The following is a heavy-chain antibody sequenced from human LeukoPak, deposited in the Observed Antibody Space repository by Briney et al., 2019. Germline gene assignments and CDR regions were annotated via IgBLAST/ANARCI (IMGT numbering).Heavy chain of an antibody. V-gene: IGHV3-21*01. J-gene: IGHJ3*02. Sequence: PGGSLRLSCAGSGFALKSYSLSWVRQAPGKGLEWVSSISSTSAYIYYADSVKGRFTISRDNSKNTLYLQMNSLRAEDTAMYYCARVRTELGGFDIWGQGTMVTVSS. CDR1: GFALKSYS. CDR3: ARVRTELGGFDI. CDR2: ISSTSAYI. D-gene: IGHD1-26*01.